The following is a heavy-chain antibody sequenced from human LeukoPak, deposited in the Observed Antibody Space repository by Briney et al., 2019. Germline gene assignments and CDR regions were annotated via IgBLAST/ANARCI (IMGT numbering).Heavy chain of an antibody. CDR3: AREGQPGDYVWGSYRYTGFLDY. Sequence: SETLSLTCAVYGGSFSGYYWSWIRQPPGKGLEWIGEINHSGSTNYNPSLKSRVTISVDTSKNQFSLKLSSVTAADTAVYYCAREGQPGDYVWGSYRYTGFLDYWGQGTLVTVSS. CDR1: GGSFSGYY. J-gene: IGHJ4*02. CDR2: INHSGST. D-gene: IGHD3-16*02. V-gene: IGHV4-34*01.